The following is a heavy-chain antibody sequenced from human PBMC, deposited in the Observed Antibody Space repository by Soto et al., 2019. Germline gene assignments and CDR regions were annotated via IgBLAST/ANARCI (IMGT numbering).Heavy chain of an antibody. Sequence: GGSLRLSCAASGFTFSSYGMHWVRQASGKGLEWVAVISYDGSNKYYADSVKGRFTISRDNSKNTLYLQMNSLRAEDTAVYYCSKEAEMATILDYCGQGTPVTVSS. CDR3: SKEAEMATILDY. V-gene: IGHV3-30*18. CDR2: ISYDGSNK. CDR1: GFTFSSYG. J-gene: IGHJ4*02. D-gene: IGHD5-12*01.